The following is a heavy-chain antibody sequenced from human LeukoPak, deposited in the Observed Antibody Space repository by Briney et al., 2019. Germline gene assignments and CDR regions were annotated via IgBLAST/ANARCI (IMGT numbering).Heavy chain of an antibody. CDR1: GFSFTSYS. CDR2: ISLDGSNR. J-gene: IGHJ4*02. Sequence: GGSLRLSCAASGFSFTSYSMHWVRQAPGKGLEWVAIISLDGSNRNYVDSVKGRFTISRDIPKNTLYLQMNSLRGEDTAVYYCAKEHSSGWPNFDSWGQGTLVTVSS. V-gene: IGHV3-30*18. D-gene: IGHD6-19*01. CDR3: AKEHSSGWPNFDS.